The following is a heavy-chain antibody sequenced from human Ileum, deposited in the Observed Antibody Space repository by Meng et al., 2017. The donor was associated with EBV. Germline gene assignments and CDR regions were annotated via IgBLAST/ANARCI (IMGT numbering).Heavy chain of an antibody. CDR3: ARGYSSGWYYFDS. V-gene: IGHV4-39*01. CDR1: GVSIDRSSDN. CDR2: IYYSGTT. D-gene: IGHD6-19*01. J-gene: IGHJ4*02. Sequence: LQLPESGPGLVKLSETLSLTCTVSGVSIDRSSDNWGWIRQSPGKGLEWMGNIYYSGTTYYNPSLKSRVTISVDTSKNQFSLKLSSVTAADTAVYYCARGYSSGWYYFDSWGQGTLVTVSS.